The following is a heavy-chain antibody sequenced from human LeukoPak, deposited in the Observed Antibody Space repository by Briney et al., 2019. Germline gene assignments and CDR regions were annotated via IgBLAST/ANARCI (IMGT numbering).Heavy chain of an antibody. CDR1: GFTFSSYE. CDR2: ISTSGSAT. Sequence: GGSLRLSCAASGFTFSSYEMNWVRQAPGKGLEWLSYISTSGSATYYADSVKGRFTISRDNAKNSLYLQMNSLRAEDTAVYYCARDMGSTSGATPGYWGQGTLVTVSS. J-gene: IGHJ4*02. CDR3: ARDMGSTSGATPGY. V-gene: IGHV3-48*03. D-gene: IGHD6-19*01.